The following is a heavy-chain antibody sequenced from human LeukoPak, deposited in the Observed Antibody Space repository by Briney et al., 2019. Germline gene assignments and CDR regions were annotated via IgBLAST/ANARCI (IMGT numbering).Heavy chain of an antibody. CDR1: GFTFSSYS. V-gene: IGHV3-21*01. J-gene: IGHJ4*02. Sequence: PGGSLRLSCAASGFTFSSYSMSWVRQAPGKGLEWVSSISSSSSYIYYADSVKGRFTISRDNAKNSLYLQMNSLRAEDTAVYYCARIGIAARLTFDYWGQGTLVTVSS. D-gene: IGHD6-6*01. CDR2: ISSSSSYI. CDR3: ARIGIAARLTFDY.